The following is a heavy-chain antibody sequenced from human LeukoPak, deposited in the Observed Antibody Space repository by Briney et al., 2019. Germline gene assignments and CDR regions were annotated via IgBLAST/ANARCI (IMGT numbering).Heavy chain of an antibody. V-gene: IGHV3-48*02. Sequence: PGGSLRLSCAASGFTFTTYGMSWVRQAPGKGLEWVSYISSTSKTIYYPDSVKGRFTISRDNAKNSLYLQMNSLRDEDTAIYYCAKDQRYHGSGYNFDYWGQGALVTVP. CDR2: ISSTSKTI. CDR3: AKDQRYHGSGYNFDY. D-gene: IGHD3-10*01. J-gene: IGHJ4*02. CDR1: GFTFTTYG.